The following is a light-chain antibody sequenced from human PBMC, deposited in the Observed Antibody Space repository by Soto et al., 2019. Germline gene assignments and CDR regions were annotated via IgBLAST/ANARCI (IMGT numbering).Light chain of an antibody. J-gene: IGLJ2*01. CDR1: SSDVGGYEY. CDR3: SLYAGSNNLHVL. Sequence: QSALTQPPSASGSPGQSVTISCTGSSSDVGGYEYVSWYQQHPGKAPKLIIYEVIKRPSGVPDRFSGSKSGNTASLTVSGLQAEDEADYYCSLYAGSNNLHVLFGGGTQLTVL. CDR2: EVI. V-gene: IGLV2-8*01.